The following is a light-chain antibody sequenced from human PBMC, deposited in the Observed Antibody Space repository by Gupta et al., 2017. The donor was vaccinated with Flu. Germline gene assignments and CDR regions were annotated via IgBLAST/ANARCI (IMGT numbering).Light chain of an antibody. CDR3: LLLYNELWV. CDR1: TGAVTSGHY. Sequence: QAVVTQEPSLTVSPGGTVTLTCGSSTGAVTSGHYPYWFQQRPGQAPRTLMYDTTIKHFWTPARFSGSLRGGKAALTLSGAQPEDEADYYCLLLYNELWVFGGGTKLTVL. V-gene: IGLV7-46*01. CDR2: DTT. J-gene: IGLJ3*02.